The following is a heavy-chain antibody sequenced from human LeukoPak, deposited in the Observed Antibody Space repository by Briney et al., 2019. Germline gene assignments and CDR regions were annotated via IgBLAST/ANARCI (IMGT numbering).Heavy chain of an antibody. D-gene: IGHD6-19*01. CDR1: GFTVSSNY. Sequence: PGGSLRLSCAASGFTVSSNYMSWVRQAPGKGLEWVSVIYSGGSTYYADSVKGRFTISRDNSKNTLYLQMNSLRAEDTAVYYCARGRYSSGWYGPGHWYFDLWGRGTLVTVSS. CDR2: IYSGGST. J-gene: IGHJ2*01. V-gene: IGHV3-66*01. CDR3: ARGRYSSGWYGPGHWYFDL.